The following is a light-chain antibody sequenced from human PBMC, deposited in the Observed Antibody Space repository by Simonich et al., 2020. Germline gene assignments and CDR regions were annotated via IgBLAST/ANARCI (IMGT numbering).Light chain of an antibody. J-gene: IGKJ4*01. CDR2: WAS. V-gene: IGKV4-1*01. CDR3: QQYYSTPPT. CDR1: QRVLYSSNNKKY. Sequence: DIVMTQSPDSLAVSLGERATINCKSSQRVLYSSNNKKYLAWYQQKPGQPPKLLLYWASTRESGVPDRFSGSGSGTDFTLTISSLQAEDVAVYYCQQYYSTPPTFGGGTKVEIK.